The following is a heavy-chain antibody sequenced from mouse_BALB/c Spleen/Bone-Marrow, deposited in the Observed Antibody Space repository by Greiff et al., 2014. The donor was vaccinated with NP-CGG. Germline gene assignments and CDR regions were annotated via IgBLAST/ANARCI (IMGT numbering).Heavy chain of an antibody. J-gene: IGHJ4*01. V-gene: IGHV1-9*01. CDR2: ILPGSGRA. D-gene: IGHD2-1*01. CDR1: GYIFSSYW. Sequence: QVQLQQPGAELMKPGASVKISCKATGYIFSSYWIEWIKQRPGRGLGWIGEILPGSGRANYNENFKGKATFTADTSSNTAYMQLSSLTSEDSAVYYCARGLYGNYGEWGQGASVTVSS. CDR3: ARGLYGNYGE.